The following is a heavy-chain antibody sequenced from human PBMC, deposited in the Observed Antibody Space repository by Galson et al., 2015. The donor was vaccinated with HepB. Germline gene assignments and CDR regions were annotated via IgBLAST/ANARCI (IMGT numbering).Heavy chain of an antibody. CDR1: GGTFSSYA. Sequence: SVKVSCKASGGTFSSYAISWVRQAPGQGLEWMGGIIPIFGTANYAQKFQGRVTMTRDTSISTAYMELSRLRSDDTAVYYCAREWSGSYPTGFDPWGQGTLVTVSS. J-gene: IGHJ5*02. CDR3: AREWSGSYPTGFDP. V-gene: IGHV1-69*05. D-gene: IGHD1-26*01. CDR2: IIPIFGTA.